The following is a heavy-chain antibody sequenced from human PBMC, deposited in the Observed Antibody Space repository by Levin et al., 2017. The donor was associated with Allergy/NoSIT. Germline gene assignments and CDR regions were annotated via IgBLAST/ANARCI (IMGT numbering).Heavy chain of an antibody. CDR3: AKDIYISSGTTGPLNYYYYGMDV. V-gene: IGHV3-9*01. CDR1: GLTFNDYA. D-gene: IGHD6-25*01. CDR2: ISWDSANI. Sequence: SLKISCAGSGLTFNDYAMHWVRQAPGKGLEWVSGISWDSANIGYADSVKGRFTISRDNAKNSLYLQMNSLRPEDTALHYCAKDIYISSGTTGPLNYYYYGMDVWGQGTTVTVS. J-gene: IGHJ6*02.